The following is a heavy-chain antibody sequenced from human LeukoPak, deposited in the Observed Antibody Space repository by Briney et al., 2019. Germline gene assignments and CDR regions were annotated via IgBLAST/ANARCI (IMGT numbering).Heavy chain of an antibody. Sequence: SVKVSCKASGDTFSSYAITWVRQAPGQGLEWMGGVIPIFGTSNYALKFQGRVTITADESTSTAYMELSSLRSEDTAVYYCARELIVLEPAARRYNYYMDVWGIGTTVSVSS. J-gene: IGHJ6*03. V-gene: IGHV1-69*13. CDR1: GDTFSSYA. CDR2: VIPIFGTS. CDR3: ARELIVLEPAARRYNYYMDV. D-gene: IGHD2-2*01.